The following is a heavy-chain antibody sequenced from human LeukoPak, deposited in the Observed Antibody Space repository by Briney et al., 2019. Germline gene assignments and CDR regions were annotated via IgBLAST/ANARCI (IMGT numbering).Heavy chain of an antibody. J-gene: IGHJ4*02. CDR1: GGTFSSYA. V-gene: IGHV1-69*06. D-gene: IGHD2-21*02. CDR3: ARARETHIVVVTAFDY. Sequence: ASVTVSFKASGGTFSSYAISWVRQAPGQGLEWMGGIIPIFGTANYAQKFQGRVTITADKSTSTAYMELSSLRSEDTAVYYCARARETHIVVVTAFDYWGQGTLVTVSS. CDR2: IIPIFGTA.